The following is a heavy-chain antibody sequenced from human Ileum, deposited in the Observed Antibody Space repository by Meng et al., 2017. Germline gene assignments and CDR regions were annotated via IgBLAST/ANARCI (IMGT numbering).Heavy chain of an antibody. J-gene: IGHJ5*02. Sequence: QLQLQESGPGLVKSSETLSLTCTVSGGPIRSNSYYWAWIRQPPGTGPEWIGSIHSSGDTYYNPSLESRVTISVDTSKNQFSLKMRSVTAADTAVYYCARLIDSSSYLGWFDPWGHGTLVTVSS. CDR1: GGPIRSNSYY. D-gene: IGHD6-6*01. V-gene: IGHV4-39*01. CDR2: IHSSGDT. CDR3: ARLIDSSSYLGWFDP.